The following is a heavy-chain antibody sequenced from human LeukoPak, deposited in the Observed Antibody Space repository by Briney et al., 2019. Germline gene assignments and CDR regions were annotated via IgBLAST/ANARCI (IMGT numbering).Heavy chain of an antibody. D-gene: IGHD3-16*01. Sequence: SETLSLTCTVSGGSISSGDYYWSWIRQPPGKGLEWIGYIYHSGSTYYNPSLKSRVTISVDRSKNQFSLKLSSVTAADTAVYYCASSTIMITFGGADAFDIWGQGTMVTVSS. CDR3: ASSTIMITFGGADAFDI. CDR1: GGSISSGDYY. J-gene: IGHJ3*02. V-gene: IGHV4-30-2*01. CDR2: IYHSGST.